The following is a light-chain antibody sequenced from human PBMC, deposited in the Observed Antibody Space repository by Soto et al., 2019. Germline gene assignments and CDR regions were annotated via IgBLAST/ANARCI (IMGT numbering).Light chain of an antibody. CDR1: DSDIGDNNY. J-gene: IGLJ3*02. CDR3: RAYSVTNTLGV. CDR2: EVA. V-gene: IGLV2-14*01. Sequence: QSALTQPASVSGSPGQSITISCTGTDSDIGDNNYVSWYQQYPGRAPKLMIYEVANRPSGVSDRFSGSKSGNTASLTILGLQAEDEADYYCRAYSVTNTLGVFGGGTKL.